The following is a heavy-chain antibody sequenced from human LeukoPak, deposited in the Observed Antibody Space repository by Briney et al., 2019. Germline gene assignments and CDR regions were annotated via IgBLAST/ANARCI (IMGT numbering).Heavy chain of an antibody. CDR1: GFTVSDNY. V-gene: IGHV3-53*01. Sequence: TGWSLRLSCAASGFTVSDNYMTWVRQAPGKGQEWVSSIYSAGATHYAESVKGRFTISRDNSKNTLYLQMNSLRAEDMAVYYCARIEWERLGRAFDIWGQGTMVTVSS. J-gene: IGHJ3*02. CDR3: ARIEWERLGRAFDI. CDR2: IYSAGAT. D-gene: IGHD1-26*01.